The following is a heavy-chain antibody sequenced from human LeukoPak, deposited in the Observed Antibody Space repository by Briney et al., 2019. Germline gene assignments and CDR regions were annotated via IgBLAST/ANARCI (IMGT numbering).Heavy chain of an antibody. Sequence: GASVKVSCKASGYTFTGYYMHWVRQAPGQGLEWMGRINPNSGGTNYAQKFQGRVTMTRDTSISTAYMELSRLRSDDTAVYYCAGYCSGGSCSLWGQETLVTVSS. CDR2: INPNSGGT. CDR3: AGYCSGGSCSL. J-gene: IGHJ4*02. D-gene: IGHD2-15*01. V-gene: IGHV1-2*06. CDR1: GYTFTGYY.